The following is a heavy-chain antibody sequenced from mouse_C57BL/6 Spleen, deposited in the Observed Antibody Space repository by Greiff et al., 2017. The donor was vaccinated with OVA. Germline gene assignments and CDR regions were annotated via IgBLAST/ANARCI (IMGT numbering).Heavy chain of an antibody. D-gene: IGHD1-1*01. J-gene: IGHJ1*03. CDR3: ARGVTTVVAHWYFDV. V-gene: IGHV1-85*01. Sequence: VQVVESGPELVKPGASVKLSCKASGYTFTSYDINWVKQRPGQGLEWIGWIYPRDGSTKYNEKFKGKATLTVDTSSSTAYMELHSLTSEDSAVYFCARGVTTVVAHWYFDVWGTGTTVTVSS. CDR2: IYPRDGST. CDR1: GYTFTSYD.